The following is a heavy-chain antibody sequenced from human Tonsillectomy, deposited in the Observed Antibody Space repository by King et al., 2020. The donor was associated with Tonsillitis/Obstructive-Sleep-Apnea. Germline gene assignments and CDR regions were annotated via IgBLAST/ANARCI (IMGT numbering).Heavy chain of an antibody. CDR1: GFTFSSYA. V-gene: IGHV3-30*04. CDR2: ISYDGSNK. D-gene: IGHD3-3*01. Sequence: VQLVESGGGVVQPGRSLRLSCAASGFTFSSYAMHWVRQAPGKGLEWVAVISYDGSNKYYADSVKGRFTISRDNSKNTLYLQMNSLRAEDTALYYCASLFYDFWSGYDDAFDIWGQGTMVTVSS. J-gene: IGHJ3*02. CDR3: ASLFYDFWSGYDDAFDI.